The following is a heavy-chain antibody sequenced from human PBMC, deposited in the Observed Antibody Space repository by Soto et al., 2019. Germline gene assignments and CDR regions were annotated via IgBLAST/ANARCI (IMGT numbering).Heavy chain of an antibody. CDR3: ARDTRDCSGGSCYPNNWFDP. CDR2: IYYSGST. J-gene: IGHJ5*02. V-gene: IGHV4-59*01. D-gene: IGHD2-15*01. CDR1: GGSISSYY. Sequence: SETLSLTCTVSGGSISSYYWSWIRQPPGKGLEWIGYIYYSGSTNYNPSLKSRVTISVDTSKNQFSLKLSSVTAADTAVYYCARDTRDCSGGSCYPNNWFDPWGQGTLVTVSS.